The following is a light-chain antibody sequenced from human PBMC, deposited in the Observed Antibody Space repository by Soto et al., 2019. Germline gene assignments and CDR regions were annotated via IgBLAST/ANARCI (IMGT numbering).Light chain of an antibody. V-gene: IGLV2-14*01. Sequence: QSALTRPASVSGSPGQSITISCTGTSSDVGGYNYVSWYQQHPGKAPKLMIYDVSNRPSGVSNRFSGSKSGNTASLTISGLQAEDEADYYCSSYTSSSTLYGFGSGTKATVL. J-gene: IGLJ1*01. CDR3: SSYTSSSTLYG. CDR2: DVS. CDR1: SSDVGGYNY.